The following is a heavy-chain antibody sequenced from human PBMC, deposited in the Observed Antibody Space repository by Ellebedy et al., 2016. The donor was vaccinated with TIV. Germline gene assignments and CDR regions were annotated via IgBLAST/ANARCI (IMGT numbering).Heavy chain of an antibody. D-gene: IGHD6-6*01. CDR2: IYYSGST. CDR1: GGSISSYY. Sequence: SETLSLXXTVSGGSISSYYWSWIRQPPGKGLEWIGYIYYSGSTNYNPSLKSRVTISVDTSKNQFSLKLSSVTAADTAVYYCARTAREYYHYYMDVWGKGTTVTVSS. CDR3: ARTAREYYHYYMDV. V-gene: IGHV4-59*13. J-gene: IGHJ6*03.